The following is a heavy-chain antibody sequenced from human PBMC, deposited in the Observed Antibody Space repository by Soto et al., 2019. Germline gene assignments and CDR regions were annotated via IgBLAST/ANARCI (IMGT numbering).Heavy chain of an antibody. CDR3: ARESGSYFDYYYYGMDV. D-gene: IGHD1-26*01. CDR1: GGSVSSGSYY. CDR2: IYYSGST. J-gene: IGHJ6*02. Sequence: SETLSLTCTVSGGSVSSGSYYWSWIRQPPGKGLEWIGYIYYSGSTNYNPSLKSRVTISVDTSKNQFSLKLSSVTAADTAVYYCARESGSYFDYYYYGMDVWGQGTTVTVSS. V-gene: IGHV4-61*01.